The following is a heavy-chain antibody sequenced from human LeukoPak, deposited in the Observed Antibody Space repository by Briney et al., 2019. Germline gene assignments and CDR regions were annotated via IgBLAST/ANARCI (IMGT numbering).Heavy chain of an antibody. CDR2: ITGSRADT. CDR3: AKDGYGSGSYSQYFDY. CDR1: GFTFSSYA. J-gene: IGHJ4*02. V-gene: IGHV3-23*01. D-gene: IGHD3-10*01. Sequence: GGSLRLSCAASGFTFSSYAMSWVRQAPGKGLEWVSAITGSRADTFYADSVKGRFSISRDNSKNTLYLQMNSLRAEDTAIYYCAKDGYGSGSYSQYFDYWGQGTLVTVSS.